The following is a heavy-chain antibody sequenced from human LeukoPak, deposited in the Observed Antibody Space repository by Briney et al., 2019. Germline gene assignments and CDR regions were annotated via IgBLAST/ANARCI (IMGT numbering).Heavy chain of an antibody. Sequence: ASVKVSCKASRYTFTSYDINWVRQATGQGLEWMGWMNPNSGNTGYAQKFQGRVTMTRNTSISTAYMELSSLRSEDTAVYYCARTPDPIAVAGIDFDYWGQGTLVTVSS. D-gene: IGHD6-19*01. CDR1: RYTFTSYD. V-gene: IGHV1-8*01. CDR2: MNPNSGNT. J-gene: IGHJ4*02. CDR3: ARTPDPIAVAGIDFDY.